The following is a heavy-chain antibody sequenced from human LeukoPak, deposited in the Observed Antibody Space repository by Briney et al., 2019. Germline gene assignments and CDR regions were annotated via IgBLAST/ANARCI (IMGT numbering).Heavy chain of an antibody. V-gene: IGHV1-18*01. CDR1: GYTFTSYG. J-gene: IGHJ4*02. Sequence: ASVKVSCKASGYTFTSYGISWVRQAPGQGREWMGWIGAYNGNTNYAQKLQGRVTMTTDTSTSTAYMELRSLRSDDTAVYYCARSKGIAVAGPFDYWGQGTLVTVSS. CDR2: IGAYNGNT. D-gene: IGHD6-19*01. CDR3: ARSKGIAVAGPFDY.